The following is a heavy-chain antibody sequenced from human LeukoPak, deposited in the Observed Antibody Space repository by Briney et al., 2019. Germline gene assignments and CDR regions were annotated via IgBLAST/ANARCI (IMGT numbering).Heavy chain of an antibody. V-gene: IGHV1-8*01. J-gene: IGHJ5*02. CDR3: ARGADHGGSKCADP. CDR2: MNPNSGNT. D-gene: IGHD2-15*01. Sequence: ASVKVSCTASGYTFTNYDINWVRQATGQGLEWMGWMNPNSGNTGYAQKIQGRVTMTRNTSISTAYMELSSLRSEATAVYYCARGADHGGSKCADPWGQGTLVTVST. CDR1: GYTFTNYD.